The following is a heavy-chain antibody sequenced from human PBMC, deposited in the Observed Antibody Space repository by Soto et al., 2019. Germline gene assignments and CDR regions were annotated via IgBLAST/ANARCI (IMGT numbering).Heavy chain of an antibody. CDR1: GFTFSSYA. D-gene: IGHD1-26*01. Sequence: GGSLRLSCAGSGFTFSSYAMNWVRQAPGKGLEWVSAISGSGGSTYYADSVKGRFTISRDNSKNTLYLQMNSLRAEDTAVYYCAKADKSYSGYVDYWGQGTLVTVSS. CDR2: ISGSGGST. J-gene: IGHJ4*02. CDR3: AKADKSYSGYVDY. V-gene: IGHV3-23*01.